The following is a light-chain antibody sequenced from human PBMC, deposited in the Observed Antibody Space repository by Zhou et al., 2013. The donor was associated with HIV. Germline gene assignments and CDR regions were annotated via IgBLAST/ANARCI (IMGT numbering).Light chain of an antibody. V-gene: IGKV1-5*03. CDR3: QTYIFTDLRP. CDR1: QSVSSW. Sequence: DIQMTQSPSTLSASMGVRVTITCRASQSVSSWLAWYQQKPGKAPKLLIYKASSLESGVPSRFSGSGSGTEFSLTISSLQPDDFATYYCQTYIFTDLRPFGQG. CDR2: KAS. J-gene: IGKJ1*01.